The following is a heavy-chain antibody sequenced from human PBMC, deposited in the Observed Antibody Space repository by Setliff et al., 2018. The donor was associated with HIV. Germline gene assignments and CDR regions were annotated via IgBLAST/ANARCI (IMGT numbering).Heavy chain of an antibody. CDR2: ISGSGGST. CDR3: AKVTVAASGYFNY. V-gene: IGHV3-23*01. Sequence: LRLSCAASGFTFSSYAMSWVRQAPGKGLEWVSAISGSGGSTYYADSVKGRFTISRDNSKNTLYLQMNSLRAEDTAVYYCAKVTVAASGYFNYWGQGTLVTVSS. D-gene: IGHD6-19*01. CDR1: GFTFSSYA. J-gene: IGHJ4*02.